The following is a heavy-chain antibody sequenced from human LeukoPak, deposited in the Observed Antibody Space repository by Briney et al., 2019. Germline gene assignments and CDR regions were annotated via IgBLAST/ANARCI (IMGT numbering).Heavy chain of an antibody. CDR1: GDTFTRYD. Sequence: ASVKVSCKTSGDTFTRYDMNWVRQATGQGLEWMGWMNSNSGNTVYAQKFRGRVTMTGDTSTSTAYMELSSLRSEDTAVYYCARGGTLVQGVTILYGMDVWGQGTTVTVSS. CDR2: MNSNSGNT. D-gene: IGHD3-10*01. CDR3: ARGGTLVQGVTILYGMDV. V-gene: IGHV1-8*01. J-gene: IGHJ6*02.